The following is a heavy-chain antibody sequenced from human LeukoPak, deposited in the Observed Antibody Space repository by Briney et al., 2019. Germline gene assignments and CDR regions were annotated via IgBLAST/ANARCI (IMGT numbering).Heavy chain of an antibody. CDR1: GFSFRRYA. Sequence: GGSLRLSCAASGFSFRRYAMNWVRQAPGRGLEWVAVISGPGPSTVYADSVKGRFTISRDDSKNTLFLQLDSLRVEDTAIYYCAKEEMPHAFDLWGQGTMVTVSS. CDR3: AKEEMPHAFDL. CDR2: ISGPGPST. D-gene: IGHD5-24*01. J-gene: IGHJ3*01. V-gene: IGHV3-23*01.